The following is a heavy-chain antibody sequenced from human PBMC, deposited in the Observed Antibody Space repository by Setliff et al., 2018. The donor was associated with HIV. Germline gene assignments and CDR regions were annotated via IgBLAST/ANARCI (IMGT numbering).Heavy chain of an antibody. V-gene: IGHV4-61*09. CDR1: GGIISSDSFF. CDR3: ARAREGWKPFAFDY. J-gene: IGHJ4*02. CDR2: ISATGST. Sequence: SETLSLTCTVSGGIISSDSFFWSWIRQPAGKGLEWIGHISATGSTNYNPTLNSRVTMCLDTSKNQFSLNLHSVTAADAAVYFCARAREGWKPFAFDYWGQGTLVTVSS. D-gene: IGHD1-1*01.